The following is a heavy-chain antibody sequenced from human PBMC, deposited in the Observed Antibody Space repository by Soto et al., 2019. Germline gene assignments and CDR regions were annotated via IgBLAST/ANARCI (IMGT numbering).Heavy chain of an antibody. CDR2: ISSYNGNT. J-gene: IGHJ6*02. V-gene: IGHV1-18*04. D-gene: IGHD3-9*01. Sequence: QVQLVQSGAEVKKPGASVKVSCKASGYTFTSYGISWVRQAPGQGLEWMGWISSYNGNTKYAQKLQGRVTMTTDTSTNTAYMELRSLRSDDTAVYYCARGVIRYFDWLVHYYYGMDVWGQGTTVTVSS. CDR1: GYTFTSYG. CDR3: ARGVIRYFDWLVHYYYGMDV.